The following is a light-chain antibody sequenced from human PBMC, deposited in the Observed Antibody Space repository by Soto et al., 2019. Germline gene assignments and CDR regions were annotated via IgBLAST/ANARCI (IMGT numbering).Light chain of an antibody. CDR3: QQYTTYSPVT. CDR2: DAS. CDR1: QSISSW. V-gene: IGKV1-5*01. J-gene: IGKJ4*01. Sequence: DIQMAQSPSTLSASVGDRVTITCRASQSISSWLAWYQQKPGKAPKLLISDASSLKSGVPTRFSGRGSGTEFTLTISSLQPDDCATYYCQQYTTYSPVTFGGGTNVEI.